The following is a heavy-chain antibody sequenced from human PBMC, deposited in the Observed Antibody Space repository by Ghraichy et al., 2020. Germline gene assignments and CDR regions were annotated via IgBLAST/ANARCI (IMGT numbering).Heavy chain of an antibody. J-gene: IGHJ3*02. Sequence: SQTLSLTCTVSGGSISSGGYYWSWIRQHPGKGLEWIGYIYYSGSTYYNPSLKSRVTISVDTSKNQFSLKLSSVTAADTAVYYCARDHPGPPKPRIAAAGNGASGALGGAFDIWGQGTMVTVSS. V-gene: IGHV4-31*03. CDR1: GGSISSGGYY. D-gene: IGHD6-13*01. CDR3: ARDHPGPPKPRIAAAGNGASGALGGAFDI. CDR2: IYYSGST.